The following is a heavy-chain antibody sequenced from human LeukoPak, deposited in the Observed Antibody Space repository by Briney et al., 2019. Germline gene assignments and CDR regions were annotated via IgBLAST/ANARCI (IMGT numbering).Heavy chain of an antibody. CDR2: ISAYNGNT. CDR3: ARVVIAVAGTYYFDY. D-gene: IGHD6-19*01. CDR1: GYTFTSYG. Sequence: GASVKVSCKASGYTFTSYGISWVRQAPGQGLEWMGWISAYNGNTSYAQKLQGRVTMTTDTSTSTAYMELRSLRSDDTAVYYCARVVIAVAGTYYFDYWGQGTLVTVSS. V-gene: IGHV1-18*01. J-gene: IGHJ4*02.